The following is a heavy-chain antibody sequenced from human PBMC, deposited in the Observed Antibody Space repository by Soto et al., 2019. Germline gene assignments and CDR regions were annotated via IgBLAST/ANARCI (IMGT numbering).Heavy chain of an antibody. D-gene: IGHD3-10*01. CDR3: ARSPSRATGPDGDWFDP. Sequence: QVQLQESGPGLVKPSQTLSLTCTVSGGSISSGDYYWNWIRQHPGKGLEWIGYIYYTGSTYYNPSLQSRITISVETSENQFSLNLYSVTAADTAMYYCARSPSRATGPDGDWFDPWGQGTLVTVSS. J-gene: IGHJ5*02. CDR2: IYYTGST. CDR1: GGSISSGDYY. V-gene: IGHV4-31*03.